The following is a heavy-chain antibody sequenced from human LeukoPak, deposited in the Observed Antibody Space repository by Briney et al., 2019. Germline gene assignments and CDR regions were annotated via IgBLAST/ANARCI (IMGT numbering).Heavy chain of an antibody. J-gene: IGHJ4*02. Sequence: GGSLRLSCAASGFTFSDYYMNWVRQAPGKGLEWVSSISSSSSYIYYADSVKGRFTISRDNSKNTLYLQMNSLRAEDTAVYYCARYYYGSGSYYSDYWGQGTLVTVSS. CDR3: ARYYYGSGSYYSDY. D-gene: IGHD3-10*01. CDR2: ISSSSSYI. V-gene: IGHV3-21*04. CDR1: GFTFSDYY.